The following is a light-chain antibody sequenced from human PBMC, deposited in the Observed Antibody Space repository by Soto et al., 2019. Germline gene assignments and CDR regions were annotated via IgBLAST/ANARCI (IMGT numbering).Light chain of an antibody. J-gene: IGKJ1*01. CDR1: QSVLYSSNNKNY. V-gene: IGKV4-1*01. CDR2: WAS. Sequence: DIVMTQSPDSLAVSLCERATINCKSSQSVLYSSNNKNYLAWYQQKPGQTPKLLIYWASTREAGVPDRFSGSGSGTDFTLTISSLQSEDSAIYYCQQYNNWHSWTFGQGTKVDIK. CDR3: QQYNNWHSWT.